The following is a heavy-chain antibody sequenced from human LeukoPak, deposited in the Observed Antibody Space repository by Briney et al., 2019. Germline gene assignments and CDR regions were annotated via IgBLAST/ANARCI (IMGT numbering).Heavy chain of an antibody. J-gene: IGHJ4*02. CDR1: GFPFNTYA. V-gene: IGHV3-23*01. CDR2: IRPTGTNT. Sequence: PAGSLRLSCAASGFPFNTYAMSWVRQAPGKGLEYISVIRPTGTNTYYASSVKGRFTISRDDSRTTVYLQMSSLRAEDTAIYYCAKLAFYETSAPLRDISFWGQGTLVTVSS. D-gene: IGHD3-3*02. CDR3: AKLAFYETSAPLRDISF.